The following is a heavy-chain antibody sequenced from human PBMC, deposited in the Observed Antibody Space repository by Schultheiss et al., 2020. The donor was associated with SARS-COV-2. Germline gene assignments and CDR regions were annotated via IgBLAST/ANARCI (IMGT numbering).Heavy chain of an antibody. V-gene: IGHV1-2*06. Sequence: SFKASGYTFTSYGISWVRQAPGQGLEWMGRINPNSGGTNYAQKFQGRVTMTRDTSISTAYMELSRLRSDDTAVYYCARDIAVAGTDYWGQGTLVTVSS. CDR3: ARDIAVAGTDY. CDR2: INPNSGGT. CDR1: GYTFTSYG. D-gene: IGHD6-19*01. J-gene: IGHJ4*02.